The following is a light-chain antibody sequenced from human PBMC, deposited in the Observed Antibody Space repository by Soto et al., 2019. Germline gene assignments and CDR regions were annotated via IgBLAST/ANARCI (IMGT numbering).Light chain of an antibody. J-gene: IGLJ3*02. Sequence: QSVLTQPPSASGTPGQRVTISCSGTSSNIGSYTVNWYQHLPGTAPKLLIYSNNQRPSDVPDRFSGSKSGTSASLAISGLQSEDEAVYYCAAWDDSLNGRVFGGGTKLTVL. CDR1: SSNIGSYT. V-gene: IGLV1-44*01. CDR3: AAWDDSLNGRV. CDR2: SNN.